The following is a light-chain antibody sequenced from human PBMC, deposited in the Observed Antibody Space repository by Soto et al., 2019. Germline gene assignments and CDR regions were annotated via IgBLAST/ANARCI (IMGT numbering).Light chain of an antibody. Sequence: QSALTQPASVSGSPGQSITISCTGTSSDVGGYNYVSWYQQHPGKAPKLLIFEVNNRPSGVSNRFSGSKSGNTASLTLSGLQAEDDADYYCTSYARSAARVFGTGTKLTVL. CDR2: EVN. CDR1: SSDVGGYNY. V-gene: IGLV2-14*01. J-gene: IGLJ1*01. CDR3: TSYARSAARV.